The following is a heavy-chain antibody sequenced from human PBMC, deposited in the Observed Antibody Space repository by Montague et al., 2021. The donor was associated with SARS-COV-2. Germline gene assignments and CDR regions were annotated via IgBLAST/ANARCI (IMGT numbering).Heavy chain of an antibody. Sequence: SETLSLTCTVSGGPISSYYWSWIRQPPGKGLEWIGYIYYSGSTNYNPSLKSRVTISVDTSKNQFSQKLSSVTAADTAVYYCAGTYYDFWSGFIHYYYMDVWGRGTTVTVSS. CDR3: AGTYYDFWSGFIHYYYMDV. CDR1: GGPISSYY. D-gene: IGHD3-3*01. CDR2: IYYSGST. V-gene: IGHV4-59*01. J-gene: IGHJ6*03.